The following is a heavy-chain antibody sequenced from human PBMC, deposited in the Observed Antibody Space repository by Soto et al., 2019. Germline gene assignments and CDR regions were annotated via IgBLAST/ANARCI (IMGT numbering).Heavy chain of an antibody. CDR1: GYSFSDYH. J-gene: IGHJ6*02. CDR2: INPKSGGT. CDR3: ARGHSTDCSNGVCSYFYNHEMDV. V-gene: IGHV1-2*04. D-gene: IGHD2-8*01. Sequence: ASVMVSSSASGYSFSDYHIHWLLQAPGKGLEWLGRINPKSGGTSTAQKFQGWVTMTRDRSLSTVYMELTRLRTDDTAVYFCARGHSTDCSNGVCSYFYNHEMDVWGQGTTVTVSS.